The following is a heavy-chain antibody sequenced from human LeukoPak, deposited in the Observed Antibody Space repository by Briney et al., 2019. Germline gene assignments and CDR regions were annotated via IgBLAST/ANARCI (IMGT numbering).Heavy chain of an antibody. J-gene: IGHJ4*02. Sequence: SETLSLTCTVSGGSISIGGYYWSWIRQPPGKGLEWIGEINHSGSTNYNPSLKSRVTISVDTSKNQFSLKLSSVTAADTAVYYCARGRRIYGDYRSDIIPFDYWGQGTLVTVSS. CDR3: ARGRRIYGDYRSDIIPFDY. V-gene: IGHV4-34*01. CDR2: INHSGST. CDR1: GGSISIGGYY. D-gene: IGHD4-17*01.